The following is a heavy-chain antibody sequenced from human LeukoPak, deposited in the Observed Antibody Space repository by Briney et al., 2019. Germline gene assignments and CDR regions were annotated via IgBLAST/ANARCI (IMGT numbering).Heavy chain of an antibody. J-gene: IGHJ4*02. CDR3: AREGRESQGFDF. D-gene: IGHD3-10*01. CDR2: IKQHGGEK. V-gene: IGHV3-7*05. Sequence: TGGSLRLSCAASGFTFSSYWMSWVRQAPGKGLEWVANIKQHGGEKYYVDSVKGRFTISRDNAKNSLYLQMNSLRADDTAVYYCAREGRESQGFDFWGQGTLVTVSS. CDR1: GFTFSSYW.